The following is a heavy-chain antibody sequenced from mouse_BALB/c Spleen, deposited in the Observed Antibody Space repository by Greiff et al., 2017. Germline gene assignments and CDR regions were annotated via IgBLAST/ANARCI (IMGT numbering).Heavy chain of an antibody. CDR1: GFTFSSFG. V-gene: IGHV5-17*02. CDR3: ARPLYYGNFWYFDV. Sequence: EVKVVESGGGLVQPGGSRKLSCAASGFTFSSFGMHWVRQAPEKGLEWVAYISSGSSTIYYADTVKGRFTISRDNPKNTLFLQMTSLRSEDTAMYYCARPLYYGNFWYFDVWGAGTTVTVSS. D-gene: IGHD2-1*01. J-gene: IGHJ1*01. CDR2: ISSGSSTI.